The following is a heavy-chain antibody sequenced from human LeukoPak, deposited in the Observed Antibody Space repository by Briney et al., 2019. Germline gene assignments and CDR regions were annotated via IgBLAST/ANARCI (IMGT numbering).Heavy chain of an antibody. CDR1: GSTFNSYA. D-gene: IGHD2-15*01. Sequence: PGGSLRLSCAASGSTFNSYAMSWVRQAPGKGLEWVSSISGSGYSTYYADSVKGRFTISRDNSKNMLYLQMNSLRAEDTAVYYCARGGISWFDPWGQGTPVTVSS. V-gene: IGHV3-23*01. CDR3: ARGGISWFDP. CDR2: ISGSGYST. J-gene: IGHJ5*02.